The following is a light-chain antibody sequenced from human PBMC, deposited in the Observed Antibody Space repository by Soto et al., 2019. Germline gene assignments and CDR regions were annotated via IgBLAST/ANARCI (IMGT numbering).Light chain of an antibody. V-gene: IGKV3-11*01. CDR2: DAS. Sequence: EIVLTQSPATLSLSPGERATLSCRASQSVSSYLAWYQQKPGQAPRLLIYDASNRATGIPARFSGSGSGTDFPLTIRILEPEDFAAYYCQQRSNWPPYTFGQGTKLEIK. CDR3: QQRSNWPPYT. J-gene: IGKJ2*01. CDR1: QSVSSY.